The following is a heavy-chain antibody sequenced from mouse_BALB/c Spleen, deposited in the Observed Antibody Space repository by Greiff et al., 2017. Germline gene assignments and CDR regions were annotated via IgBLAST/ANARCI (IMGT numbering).Heavy chain of an antibody. Sequence: EVQLVESGPELVKPGASVKVSCKASGYAFTSYNMYWVKQSHGKSLEWIGYIDPYNGGTSYNQKFKGKATLTVDKSSSTAYMHLNSLTSEDSAVYYCARGYYGSSLYYYAMDYWGQGTSVTVSS. CDR2: IDPYNGGT. CDR3: ARGYYGSSLYYYAMDY. J-gene: IGHJ4*01. V-gene: IGHV1S135*01. CDR1: GYAFTSYN. D-gene: IGHD1-1*01.